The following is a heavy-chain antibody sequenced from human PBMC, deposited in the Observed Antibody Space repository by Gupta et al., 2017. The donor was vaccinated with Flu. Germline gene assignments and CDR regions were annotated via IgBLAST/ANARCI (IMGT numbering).Heavy chain of an antibody. CDR1: GFTFSDYG. Sequence: CATSGFTFSDYGMIWVRQDPGEGLEWVSSISSSGRGINYADSVKGRFTISRNSFRDTVYLQMNSLTGEDTAHYYCARLGLDLMLDYWGQGVQVTVSS. CDR3: ARLGLDLMLDY. CDR2: ISSSGRGI. J-gene: IGHJ4*02. V-gene: IGHV3-11*01. D-gene: IGHD3-3*01.